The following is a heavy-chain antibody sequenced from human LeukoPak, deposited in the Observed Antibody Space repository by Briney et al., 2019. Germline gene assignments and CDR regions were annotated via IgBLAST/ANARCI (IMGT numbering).Heavy chain of an antibody. J-gene: IGHJ5*02. CDR1: GYTFTGYS. V-gene: IGHV1-2*02. Sequence: GASVKVSCKASGYTFTGYSMHWVRQAPGQGLEWMGWINPNSGGTNYAQNFQGRVTMTRDTSINTAYMELSRLRSDDTAVYYCARDFWSIRGAGPGFDPWGQGTLVTVSS. CDR3: ARDFWSIRGAGPGFDP. CDR2: INPNSGGT. D-gene: IGHD3-3*01.